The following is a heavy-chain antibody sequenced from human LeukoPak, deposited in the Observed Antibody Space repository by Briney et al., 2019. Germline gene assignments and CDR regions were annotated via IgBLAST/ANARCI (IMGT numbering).Heavy chain of an antibody. D-gene: IGHD4-17*01. J-gene: IGHJ4*02. V-gene: IGHV4-31*03. Sequence: SETLSLTCTVSGGSISSGGYYWSWIRQHPGKGLEWIGYIYYSGSTYYNPSLKSRVTISVDTSKNQFPLKLSSVTAADTAVYYCARGKPTVTTHFDYWGQGTLVTVSS. CDR3: ARGKPTVTTHFDY. CDR2: IYYSGST. CDR1: GGSISSGGYY.